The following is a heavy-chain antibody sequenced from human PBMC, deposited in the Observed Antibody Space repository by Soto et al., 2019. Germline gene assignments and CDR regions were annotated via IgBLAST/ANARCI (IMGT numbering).Heavy chain of an antibody. CDR2: ISGRGTTT. CDR3: ARLGYCSSATCKYYFYYYVMDV. J-gene: IGHJ6*02. D-gene: IGHD2-2*01. Sequence: GSLRLSCEASGFSFGSYSMNWVRQAPGKGLEWVSFISGRGTTTYYADSVRGRFTVSRDNAKNSLSLEVNSLRDEDTAVYYCARLGYCSSATCKYYFYYYVMDVWGQGTTVTVSS. V-gene: IGHV3-48*02. CDR1: GFSFGSYS.